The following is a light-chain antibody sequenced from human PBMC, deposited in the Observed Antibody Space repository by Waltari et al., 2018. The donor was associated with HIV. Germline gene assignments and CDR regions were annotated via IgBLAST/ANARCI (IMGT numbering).Light chain of an antibody. CDR1: STASRFYHY. V-gene: IGLV2-14*01. CDR2: GIN. CDR3: ASNRLDYTLI. J-gene: IGLJ2*01. Sequence: QSALTQPASVSRFLGQSITISCTGCSTASRFYHYVPWYQHYPGKFPRLIIFGINNRPSGVSDHFSGSRSGNSASLTFSGLQSGDEAHYYCASNRLDYTLIFGGGTKLTVL.